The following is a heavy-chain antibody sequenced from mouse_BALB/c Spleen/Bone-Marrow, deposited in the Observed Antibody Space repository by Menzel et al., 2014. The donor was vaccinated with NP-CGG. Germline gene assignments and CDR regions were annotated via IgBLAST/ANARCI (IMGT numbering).Heavy chain of an antibody. Sequence: EVQLQQSGAELVKPGASVKLSCTASGFNIKDTYMHWVKQRPEQGLEWIGRIDPANGNTKYDPKFQGMATITADTSSNTAYLQLSSLTSEDTAVYYCARWDGNYIYAMDYWGQGTSVTVSS. J-gene: IGHJ4*01. CDR2: IDPANGNT. V-gene: IGHV14-3*02. CDR1: GFNIKDTY. CDR3: ARWDGNYIYAMDY. D-gene: IGHD2-1*01.